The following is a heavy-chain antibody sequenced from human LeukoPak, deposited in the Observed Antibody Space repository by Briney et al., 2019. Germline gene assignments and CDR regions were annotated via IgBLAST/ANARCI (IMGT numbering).Heavy chain of an antibody. V-gene: IGHV3-30*18. CDR1: GFTFSSYG. J-gene: IGHJ4*02. CDR2: ISYDGTNK. CDR3: AKDLNYDFWSGLGN. Sequence: GGSLRLSCAVSGFTFSSYGMHWVRQAPGKGLEWMAVISYDGTNKYYADSVKGRFTISRDNSKNTLYLQMNSLRAEDTAVYYCAKDLNYDFWSGLGNWGRGTLVTVSS. D-gene: IGHD3-3*01.